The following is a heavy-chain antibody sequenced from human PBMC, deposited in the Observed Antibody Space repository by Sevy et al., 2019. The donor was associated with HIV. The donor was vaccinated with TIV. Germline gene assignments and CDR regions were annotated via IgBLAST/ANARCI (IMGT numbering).Heavy chain of an antibody. V-gene: IGHV3-74*01. CDR2: INSDGSST. D-gene: IGHD4-17*01. Sequence: GGSLRLSCAASGFTFSSYWMHWVRQAPGKGLVWVSRINSDGSSTSYGDSVKGRFTISRDNAKNTLYLQMNRLRAEDTAVYYCARVRDDYGPSDDAFDIWGQATMVTVSS. CDR3: ARVRDDYGPSDDAFDI. CDR1: GFTFSSYW. J-gene: IGHJ3*02.